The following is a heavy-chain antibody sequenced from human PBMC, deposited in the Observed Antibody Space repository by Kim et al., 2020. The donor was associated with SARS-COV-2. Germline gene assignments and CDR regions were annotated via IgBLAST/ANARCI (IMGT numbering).Heavy chain of an antibody. V-gene: IGHV4-59*08. J-gene: IGHJ6*03. CDR1: GGSISSNY. D-gene: IGHD3-10*01. CDR2: IHYSGST. CDR3: ARHARTYYGSGNYYMDV. Sequence: SETLSLTCTVSGGSISSNYWSWIRQFPGKGLEWIGYIHYSGSTNYNPSLKSRVTISVDTSKNQFSLKLSSMTAADTALYYCARHARTYYGSGNYYMDVWGKGTTVPVS.